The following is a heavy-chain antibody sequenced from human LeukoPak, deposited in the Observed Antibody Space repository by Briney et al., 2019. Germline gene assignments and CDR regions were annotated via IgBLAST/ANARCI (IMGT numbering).Heavy chain of an antibody. CDR1: GGSISSSY. V-gene: IGHV4-59*12. D-gene: IGHD3-10*01. CDR2: ISYSGST. J-gene: IGHJ3*02. CDR3: ARDILVVRAFDI. Sequence: SETLSLTCTVSGGSISSSYWSWIRQPPGKGLEWIGYISYSGSTNYNPSLKSRVTISADTSKNQFSLRLSSVTAADTAVYYCARDILVVRAFDIWGQGTMVTVSS.